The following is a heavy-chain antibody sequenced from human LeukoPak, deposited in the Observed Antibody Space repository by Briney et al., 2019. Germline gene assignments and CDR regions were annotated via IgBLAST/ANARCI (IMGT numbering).Heavy chain of an antibody. CDR2: INPNSGGT. V-gene: IGHV1-2*02. D-gene: IGHD1-26*01. CDR1: GYTFNGVD. J-gene: IGHJ4*02. CDR3: ARDPEVGATYFDY. Sequence: AWGMVSWRASGYTFNGVDMGGRRHAPGQGLEWMGWINPNSGGTNYAQKFQGRVTMTRDTSISTAYMELSRLRSDDTAVYYCARDPEVGATYFDYWGQGTLVTVSS.